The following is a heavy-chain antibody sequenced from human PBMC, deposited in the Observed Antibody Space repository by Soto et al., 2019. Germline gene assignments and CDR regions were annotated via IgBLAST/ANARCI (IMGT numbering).Heavy chain of an antibody. CDR2: ISYDGSNK. V-gene: IGHV3-30*18. J-gene: IGHJ4*02. Sequence: QVQLVESGGGVVQPGRSLRLSCAASGFTFSSYGMHWVRQAPGKGLEWVAVISYDGSNKYYADSVKGRFIISRDNSKNTLYLQMNSLRAEDTAVYYCAKTPSSGESVIFDYWGQGTLVTVSS. D-gene: IGHD3-22*01. CDR3: AKTPSSGESVIFDY. CDR1: GFTFSSYG.